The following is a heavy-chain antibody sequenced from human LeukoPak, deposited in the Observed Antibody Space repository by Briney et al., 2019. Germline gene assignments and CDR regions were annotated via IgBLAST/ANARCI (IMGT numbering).Heavy chain of an antibody. CDR3: ARGSLYYYGYYFDY. D-gene: IGHD3-10*01. V-gene: IGHV1-69*13. J-gene: IGHJ4*02. Sequence: ASVRVSCKASGGTFSSYAISWVRQAPGQGLEWMGGIIPIFGTANYAQKFQGRVTITADESTSTAYMELSSLRSEDTAVYYCARGSLYYYGYYFDYWGQGTLVTVSS. CDR2: IIPIFGTA. CDR1: GGTFSSYA.